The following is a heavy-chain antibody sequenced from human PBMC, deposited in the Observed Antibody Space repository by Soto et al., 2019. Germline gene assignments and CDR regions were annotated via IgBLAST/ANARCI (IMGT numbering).Heavy chain of an antibody. V-gene: IGHV3-15*07. D-gene: IGHD6-19*01. CDR2: IKSKTDGGTT. CDR3: IARGGEWLVQGYYYYGMDV. J-gene: IGHJ6*02. Sequence: GGSLRLSCAASGFTFSNAWMNWVRQAPGKGLEWVGRIKSKTDGGTTDYAAPVKGRFTISRDDSKNTLYLQMNSLKTEDTAVYYCIARGGEWLVQGYYYYGMDVWGQGTTVTVSS. CDR1: GFTFSNAW.